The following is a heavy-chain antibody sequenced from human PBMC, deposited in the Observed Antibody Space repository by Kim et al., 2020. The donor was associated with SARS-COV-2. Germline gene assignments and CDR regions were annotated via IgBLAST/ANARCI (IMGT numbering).Heavy chain of an antibody. CDR3: LIAAAGRGEADY. J-gene: IGHJ4*02. Sequence: SETLSLTCTVSGGSISSSSYYWGWIRQPPGKGLEWIGSIYYSGSTYYNPSLKSRVTISVDTSKNQFSLKLSSVTAADTAVYYCLIAAAGRGEADYWGQGTLVTVSS. V-gene: IGHV4-39*01. CDR2: IYYSGST. D-gene: IGHD6-13*01. CDR1: GGSISSSSYY.